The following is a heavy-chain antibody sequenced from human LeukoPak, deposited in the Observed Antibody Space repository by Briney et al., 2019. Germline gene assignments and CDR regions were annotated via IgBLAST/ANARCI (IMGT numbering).Heavy chain of an antibody. Sequence: SETLSLTCTVSGGSISSYYWSWIRQPPGKGLEWIGYIYYSGSTNYNPSLKSRVTISVDTSKNQFSLKLSSVTAADTAVYYCARGRSYDIPSHHFGRTFDYWGQGTLVTVSS. V-gene: IGHV4-59*01. CDR1: GGSISSYY. J-gene: IGHJ4*02. D-gene: IGHD3-9*01. CDR2: IYYSGST. CDR3: ARGRSYDIPSHHFGRTFDY.